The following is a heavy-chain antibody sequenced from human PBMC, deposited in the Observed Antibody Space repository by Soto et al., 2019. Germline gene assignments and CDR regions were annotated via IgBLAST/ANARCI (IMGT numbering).Heavy chain of an antibody. D-gene: IGHD6-19*01. V-gene: IGHV1-3*01. CDR1: GYTFTSYA. CDR3: ARGDHSSGWLDWFDP. J-gene: IGHJ5*02. CDR2: VNAGNGNT. Sequence: GASVKVSCKASGYTFTSYAMHWVRQAPGQRLEWMGWVNAGNGNTKYSQKFQGRVTITRDTSASTAYMELSSLRSEDTAVYYCARGDHSSGWLDWFDPWGQGTLVTVSS.